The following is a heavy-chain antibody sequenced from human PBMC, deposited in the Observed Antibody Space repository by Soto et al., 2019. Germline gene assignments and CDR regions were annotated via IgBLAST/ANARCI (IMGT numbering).Heavy chain of an antibody. Sequence: SETLSLTCTVSGGCVNNDNYYWSWIRQPPGKGLEWIACIYNGQYRKYNPSLKSRVTISAGPSKNKFSLKLNSVSAADTPVYYCAKVVVAATRHTDLDSWSHRTMGTV. CDR1: GGCVNNDNYY. V-gene: IGHV4-61*01. CDR2: IYNGQYR. D-gene: IGHD2-15*01. CDR3: AKVVVAATRHTDLDS. J-gene: IGHJ5*01.